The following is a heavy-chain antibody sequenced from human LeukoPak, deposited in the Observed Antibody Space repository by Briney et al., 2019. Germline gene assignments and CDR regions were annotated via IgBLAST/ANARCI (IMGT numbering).Heavy chain of an antibody. CDR2: IYYSGTT. J-gene: IGHJ4*02. CDR1: GGSIGTYS. CDR3: ARGVHIAAAQYGY. D-gene: IGHD6-13*01. Sequence: SETLSLTCTVSGGSIGTYSWNWIRQPPGKGLKWIGYIYYSGTTNYNPSLKSRVTISVDTSKNQFSLKLSSVTAADTAVYYCARGVHIAAAQYGYWGQGTLVTVSS. V-gene: IGHV4-59*01.